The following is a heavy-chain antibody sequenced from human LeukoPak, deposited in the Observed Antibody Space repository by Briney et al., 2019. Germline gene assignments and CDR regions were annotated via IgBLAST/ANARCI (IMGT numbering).Heavy chain of an antibody. V-gene: IGHV3-33*01. CDR2: IWYDGSNK. J-gene: IGHJ3*02. CDR3: ARDGYGDYGNAFDI. D-gene: IGHD4-17*01. Sequence: GGSLRLSCAASGFTFSSYGMHWVRQAPGKGLEWVAVIWYDGSNKYYADSVKGRFTISRDNSKNTLYLQMNSLRAEDTAVYYCARDGYGDYGNAFDIWGQGTMVTVSS. CDR1: GFTFSSYG.